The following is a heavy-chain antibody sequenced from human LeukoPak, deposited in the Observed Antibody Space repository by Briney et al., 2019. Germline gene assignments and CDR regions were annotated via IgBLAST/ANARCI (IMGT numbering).Heavy chain of an antibody. CDR2: ISGSGANI. J-gene: IGHJ4*02. Sequence: GGSLRLSCAASGVIISSYAMSWVRQAPGKGLEWVSTISGSGANIYYADSVRGRFTISRDNSKNTLYLQMNSLRAEDTAVYYCARDEFVGGDFTSHFDYWGQGTLVTVSS. V-gene: IGHV3-23*01. CDR1: GVIISSYA. D-gene: IGHD3-16*01. CDR3: ARDEFVGGDFTSHFDY.